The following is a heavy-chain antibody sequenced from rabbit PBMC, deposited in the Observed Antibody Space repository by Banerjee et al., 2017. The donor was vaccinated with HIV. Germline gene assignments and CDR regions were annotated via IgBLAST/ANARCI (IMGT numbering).Heavy chain of an antibody. D-gene: IGHD7-1*01. Sequence: QSLEESGGDLVKPGASLTLTCTASGLDFSSSYWICWVRQAPGKGLEWIACIYAGSSGSTYYASWAKGRFTISKTSSTTVTLQMTSLTVADTATYFCARDRDGDAGYGSLALWGQGTLVTVS. CDR2: IYAGSSGST. J-gene: IGHJ3*01. V-gene: IGHV1S40*01. CDR3: ARDRDGDAGYGSLAL. CDR1: GLDFSSSYW.